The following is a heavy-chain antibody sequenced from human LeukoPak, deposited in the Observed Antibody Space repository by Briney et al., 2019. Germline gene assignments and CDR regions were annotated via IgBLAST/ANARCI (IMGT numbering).Heavy chain of an antibody. V-gene: IGHV3-7*01. CDR1: GFTFSDYY. J-gene: IGHJ4*02. Sequence: PGGSLRLSCAASGFTFSDYYMSWIRQAPGKGLEWVANMDPSGSQKRYVDSVKGRFIISKDNPGASLYLDMCSLRAEDTAIYYCAIWTSGNYWGQGTLVTVSS. CDR2: MDPSGSQK. D-gene: IGHD1-1*01. CDR3: AIWTSGNY.